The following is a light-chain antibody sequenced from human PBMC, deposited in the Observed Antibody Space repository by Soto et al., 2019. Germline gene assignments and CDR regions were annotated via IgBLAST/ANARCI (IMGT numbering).Light chain of an antibody. Sequence: QSALTQPASVSGSPGQSITISCTGTSSDVGGYNYVSWYQQQPGKAPKLMIYDVTDRPSGVSNRFSGSKSGNTASLTISGLQAEDEADYYCSSYTSTSTPWVFGTGTKVTVL. J-gene: IGLJ1*01. CDR2: DVT. CDR1: SSDVGGYNY. CDR3: SSYTSTSTPWV. V-gene: IGLV2-14*01.